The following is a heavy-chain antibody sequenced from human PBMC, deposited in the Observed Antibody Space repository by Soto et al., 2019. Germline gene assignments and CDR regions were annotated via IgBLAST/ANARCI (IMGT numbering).Heavy chain of an antibody. J-gene: IGHJ4*02. CDR3: ARDFAYFDS. CDR2: MYPTGST. Sequence: PSETLSLTCTVSGYSISSGCYWGWIRQPPGKRLEWIGSMYPTGSTYYNPSLKSRVSISMDTSKNQFSLNLDSVTAADTAVYFCARDFAYFDSWGQGTLVTVSS. CDR1: GYSISSGCY. D-gene: IGHD3-3*01. V-gene: IGHV4-38-2*02.